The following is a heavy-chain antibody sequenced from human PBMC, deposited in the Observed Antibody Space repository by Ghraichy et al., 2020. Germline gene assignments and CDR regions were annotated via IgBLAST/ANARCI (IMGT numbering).Heavy chain of an antibody. CDR2: IYYSGST. J-gene: IGHJ4*02. CDR1: GGSISSSSYY. Sequence: SETLSLTCTVSGGSISSSSYYWGWIRQPPGKGLEWIGSIYYSGSTYYNPSLKSRVTISVDTSKNQFSLKLSSVTAADTAVYYCARQAYSGPGDYWGQGTLVTVSS. CDR3: ARQAYSGPGDY. V-gene: IGHV4-39*01. D-gene: IGHD5-12*01.